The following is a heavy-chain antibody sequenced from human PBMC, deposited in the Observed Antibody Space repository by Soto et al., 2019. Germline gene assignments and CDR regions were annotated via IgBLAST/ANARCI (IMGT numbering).Heavy chain of an antibody. CDR3: ARDSGSSGWSISVGYFDY. J-gene: IGHJ4*02. Sequence: QVQLVQSGAEVKKPGSSVKVSCKASGGTFSSYAISWVRQAPGQGLEWMGGIIPIFGTANYAQKFQGRVTITADESTSTAYMELSSLRSEDTAVYYCARDSGSSGWSISVGYFDYWGQGTLVTVSS. V-gene: IGHV1-69*01. D-gene: IGHD6-19*01. CDR1: GGTFSSYA. CDR2: IIPIFGTA.